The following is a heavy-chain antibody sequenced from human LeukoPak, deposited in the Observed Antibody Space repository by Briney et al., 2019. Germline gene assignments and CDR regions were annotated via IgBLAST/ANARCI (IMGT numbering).Heavy chain of an antibody. D-gene: IGHD6-19*01. J-gene: IGHJ6*03. CDR3: ARSSGWSGYMDV. V-gene: IGHV3-11*04. CDR1: GFTFSDYY. Sequence: PGGSLRLSCAASGFTFSDYYMSWIRQASGKGLEWVSYISSSGSIIYYADSVKGRFTVSRDNAKNSLYLEMNSLRAEDTAVYYCARSSGWSGYMDVWGKGTTVTVSS. CDR2: ISSSGSII.